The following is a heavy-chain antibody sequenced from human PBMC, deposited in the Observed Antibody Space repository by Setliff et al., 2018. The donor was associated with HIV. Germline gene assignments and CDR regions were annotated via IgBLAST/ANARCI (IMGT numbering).Heavy chain of an antibody. CDR3: ARSSRVVYAMVDYYYMDV. V-gene: IGHV4-59*02. J-gene: IGHJ6*03. Sequence: SETLSLTCSVSGGSVNSYHWSWIRQPPGKGLEWIGYIYKSGTTNYSPSLKTRVTISIDSSKNQFSLKLSSVTAAGTAVYYCARSSRVVYAMVDYYYMDVWGKGTTVTVSS. D-gene: IGHD2-8*02. CDR2: IYKSGTT. CDR1: GGSVNSYH.